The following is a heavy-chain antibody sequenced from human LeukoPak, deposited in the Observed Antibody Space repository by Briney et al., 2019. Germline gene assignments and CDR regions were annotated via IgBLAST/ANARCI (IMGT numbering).Heavy chain of an antibody. CDR2: FDPEDGET. J-gene: IGHJ4*02. CDR3: ATGRPWDLLNY. CDR1: GYTLTDLS. V-gene: IGHV1-24*01. D-gene: IGHD1-26*01. Sequence: APVKVSYKVSGYTLTDLSMHWVGQAPGKGLGWMGGFDPEDGETIYAQKIQGRFTMPEDTSTDTAYMELNSLRSEDTALYYCATGRPWDLLNYWGQGTLVTVSS.